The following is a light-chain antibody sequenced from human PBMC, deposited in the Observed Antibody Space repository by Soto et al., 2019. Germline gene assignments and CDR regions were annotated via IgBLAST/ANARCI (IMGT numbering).Light chain of an antibody. CDR1: SSNVGSYNL. Sequence: QSALTQPASVSGSPGQSITISCTGTSSNVGSYNLVSWYQQHPGKAPKLMIYEGSKRPSGVSNRFSGSKSGNTASLTISGLQAEDEADYYCCSYAGSSTFEVFGTGNKLTVL. CDR3: CSYAGSSTFEV. CDR2: EGS. J-gene: IGLJ1*01. V-gene: IGLV2-23*03.